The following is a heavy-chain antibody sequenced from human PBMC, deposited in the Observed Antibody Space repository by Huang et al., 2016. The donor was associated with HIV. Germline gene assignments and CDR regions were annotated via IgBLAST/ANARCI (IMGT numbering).Heavy chain of an antibody. Sequence: QVHLVESGGGVVQPGRSLRLSCAASGFTFSGYGMHWVRQAPGKGLEWVGVITFDGKNKYYADSVRGRFTVSRDNSQNTVSLQMNTLRAEDTAVYYCAKDNDLYYFDYWGQGTLVTVSS. V-gene: IGHV3-30*18. D-gene: IGHD1-1*01. J-gene: IGHJ4*02. CDR1: GFTFSGYG. CDR2: ITFDGKNK. CDR3: AKDNDLYYFDY.